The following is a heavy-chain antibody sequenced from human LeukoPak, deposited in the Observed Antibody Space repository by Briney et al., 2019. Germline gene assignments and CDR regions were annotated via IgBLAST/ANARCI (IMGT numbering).Heavy chain of an antibody. D-gene: IGHD4-17*01. CDR2: IYSVGST. J-gene: IGHJ3*02. V-gene: IGHV3-66*01. CDR1: GFTVSSNY. CDR3: ARDFTRGTTVHDAFDI. Sequence: PGGSLRLTCAASGFTVSSNYMSWVRQAPGKGLEWVSAIYSVGSTYYADSVKGRFTISRDNSKNALYLQMNSLRTEDTALYYCARDFTRGTTVHDAFDIWGQGTMVTVS.